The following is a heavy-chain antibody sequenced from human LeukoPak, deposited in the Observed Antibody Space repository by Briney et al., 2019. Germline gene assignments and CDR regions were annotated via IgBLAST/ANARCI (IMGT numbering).Heavy chain of an antibody. V-gene: IGHV3-64D*09. D-gene: IGHD6-19*01. CDR1: GFTFSSYA. J-gene: IGHJ4*02. Sequence: GGSLRLSCSASGFTFSSYAMYWVRQAPGKGLEYVSGISSNGGSTYYADSVKGRFTISRDSSKNTLYLQMSSLRAEDTAVYYCVKITSSSGGDYWGQGTLVTVSS. CDR3: VKITSSSGGDY. CDR2: ISSNGGST.